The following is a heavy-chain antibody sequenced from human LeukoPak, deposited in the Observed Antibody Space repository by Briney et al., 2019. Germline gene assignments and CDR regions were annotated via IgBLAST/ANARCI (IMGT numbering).Heavy chain of an antibody. CDR2: IYYSGST. J-gene: IGHJ4*02. V-gene: IGHV4-59*12. CDR3: AREFIAAAGTDY. Sequence: SETLSLTCTVSGGSISSYYWSWIRQPPGKGLEWIGYIYYSGSTNYNPSLKSRVTMSVDTSKNQFSLKLSSVTAADTAVYYCAREFIAAAGTDYWGQGTLVTVSS. D-gene: IGHD6-13*01. CDR1: GGSISSYY.